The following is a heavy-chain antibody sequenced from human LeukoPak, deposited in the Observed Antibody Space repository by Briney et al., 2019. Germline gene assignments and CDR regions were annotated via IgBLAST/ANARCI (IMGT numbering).Heavy chain of an antibody. CDR2: ISYDGSNK. D-gene: IGHD2-2*01. CDR3: AKDWRRGVVPAAMPDY. Sequence: GRSLRLPCAASGFTFSSYGMHWVRQAPGKGLEGVAVISYDGSNKYYADSVKGRFTISRDNSKNTLYLQMNSLRAEDTAVYYCAKDWRRGVVPAAMPDYWGQGTLVTVSS. V-gene: IGHV3-30*18. CDR1: GFTFSSYG. J-gene: IGHJ4*02.